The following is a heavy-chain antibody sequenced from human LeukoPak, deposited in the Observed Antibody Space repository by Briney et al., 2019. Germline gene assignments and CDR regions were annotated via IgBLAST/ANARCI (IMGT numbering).Heavy chain of an antibody. CDR2: ISSSGSTI. Sequence: PGGSLRLSCAASGFTFSNHEINWVRLAPGKELEWVSDISSSGSTIYYADSVKGRFTISRDNAKNSLYLQMNSLRAEDTAVYYCVRAGAMTRIDGFDPWGQGTLVTVSS. V-gene: IGHV3-48*03. CDR1: GFTFSNHE. CDR3: VRAGAMTRIDGFDP. D-gene: IGHD1/OR15-1a*01. J-gene: IGHJ5*02.